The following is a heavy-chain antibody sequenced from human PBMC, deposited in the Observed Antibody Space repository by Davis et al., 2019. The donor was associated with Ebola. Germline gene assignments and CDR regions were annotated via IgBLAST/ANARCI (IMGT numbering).Heavy chain of an antibody. CDR1: GFTFSLYG. Sequence: GGSLRLSCAASGFTFSLYGMHWVRQAPGKGLEWVAVISSDGSVQYSADSVKGRFTISRDNSKNTLYLQMNSLRPEDTAVYYCAKGDSSSSKAYYYYGMDIWGKGTTVTVSS. CDR2: ISSDGSVQ. D-gene: IGHD6-13*01. CDR3: AKGDSSSSKAYYYYGMDI. V-gene: IGHV3-30*18. J-gene: IGHJ6*04.